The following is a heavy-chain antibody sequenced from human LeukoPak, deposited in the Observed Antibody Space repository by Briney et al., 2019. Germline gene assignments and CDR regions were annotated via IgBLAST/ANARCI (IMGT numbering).Heavy chain of an antibody. V-gene: IGHV3-11*01. CDR1: GFTFSDYY. D-gene: IGHD6-13*01. CDR2: ISTTGSVI. CDR3: ARDGAAALGTFDY. J-gene: IGHJ4*02. Sequence: GGSLRLSCAASGFTFSDYYMGWIRQAPGKGLEWLSYISTTGSVIYYADSVKGRFTISRDNAKNSVHLQLNSLTVEDTAVYYCARDGAAALGTFDYWGQGTQVTVSS.